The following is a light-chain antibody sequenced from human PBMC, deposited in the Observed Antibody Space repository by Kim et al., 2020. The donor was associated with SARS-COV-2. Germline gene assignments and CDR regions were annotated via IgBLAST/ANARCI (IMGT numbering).Light chain of an antibody. Sequence: QSALTQPRSVSGSPGQSVTISCTGTSSDVGGYNYVSWYQQHPGKAPKLMIYDVSKRPSGVPDRFSGAKSGNTASLTISGLQAEDEADYYCCSYAGSYTFWVFGGGTHLSVL. J-gene: IGLJ3*02. CDR1: SSDVGGYNY. CDR3: CSYAGSYTFWV. CDR2: DVS. V-gene: IGLV2-11*01.